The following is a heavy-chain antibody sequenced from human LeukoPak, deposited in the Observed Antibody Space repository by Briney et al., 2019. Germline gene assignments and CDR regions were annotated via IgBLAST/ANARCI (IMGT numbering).Heavy chain of an antibody. CDR2: IYPGDSDT. J-gene: IGHJ4*02. CDR1: GYSFTSYW. V-gene: IGHV5-51*01. Sequence: GESLKISCKGSGYSFTSYWIGWVRQMPGKGLEWMGIIYPGDSDTRYSPSFQGQVTISADKSISTAYLQWSSLKASDTAMCYCAREYYDFWSGYYTSDYWGQGTLVTVSS. D-gene: IGHD3-3*01. CDR3: AREYYDFWSGYYTSDY.